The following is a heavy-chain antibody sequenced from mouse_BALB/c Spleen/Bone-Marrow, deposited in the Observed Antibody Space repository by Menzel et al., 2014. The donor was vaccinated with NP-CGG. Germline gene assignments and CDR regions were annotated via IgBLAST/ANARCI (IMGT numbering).Heavy chain of an antibody. V-gene: IGHV1-14*01. CDR3: ARGGVRWNYYVMDS. J-gene: IGHJ4*01. Sequence: QMQQAGSELVKTGASVKMSCKASGYTFTSYDMHWVKQKLGQDVEWIGYINPYIDGTKNNEMFKGKYTLTSDKSTSTASMDLRSLPSEVSAVYYCARGGVRWNYYVMDSWGQGTSATVSS. D-gene: IGHD2-14*01. CDR1: GYTFTSYD. CDR2: INPYIDGT.